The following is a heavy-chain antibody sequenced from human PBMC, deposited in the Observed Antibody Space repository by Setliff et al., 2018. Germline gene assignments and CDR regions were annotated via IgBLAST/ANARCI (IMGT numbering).Heavy chain of an antibody. D-gene: IGHD2-2*01. J-gene: IGHJ5*01. CDR1: GYTFTNYY. CDR3: TRSSSYGMRYWFDS. V-gene: IGHV1-2*02. Sequence: ASVKVSCKASGYTFTNYYMHWVRQAPGQGLEYMGWINPNSGGTNYAPKFQGRVTMTRDTSMSTVYMELTRLTSDDTAVYYCTRSSSYGMRYWFDSWGQGPLVTVSS. CDR2: INPNSGGT.